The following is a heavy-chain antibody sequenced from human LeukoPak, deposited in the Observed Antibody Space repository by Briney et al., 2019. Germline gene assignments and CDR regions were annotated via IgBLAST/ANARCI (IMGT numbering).Heavy chain of an antibody. Sequence: ASVKVSCKVSGYTLTELSMHWVRQAPGKGLEWMGGFDPEDGETIYAQKFQGRVTMTEDTSTDTAYMELSSLRSKDTAVYYCATVNRYYYGSGSYPYWGQGTLVTVSS. D-gene: IGHD3-10*01. CDR1: GYTLTELS. J-gene: IGHJ4*02. V-gene: IGHV1-24*01. CDR2: FDPEDGET. CDR3: ATVNRYYYGSGSYPY.